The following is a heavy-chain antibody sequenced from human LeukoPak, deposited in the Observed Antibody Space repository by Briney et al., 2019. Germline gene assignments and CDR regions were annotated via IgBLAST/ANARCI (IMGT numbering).Heavy chain of an antibody. Sequence: PGGSLRLSCAASGFTFSSYAMHWVRQAPGKGLEWVAVISYDGSNKYYADSVKGRFTISRDNSKNTLYLQMNSLRAEDTAAYYCARDTYYYGSGLDHWGQGTLVTVSS. CDR3: ARDTYYYGSGLDH. D-gene: IGHD3-10*01. V-gene: IGHV3-30*04. J-gene: IGHJ4*02. CDR2: ISYDGSNK. CDR1: GFTFSSYA.